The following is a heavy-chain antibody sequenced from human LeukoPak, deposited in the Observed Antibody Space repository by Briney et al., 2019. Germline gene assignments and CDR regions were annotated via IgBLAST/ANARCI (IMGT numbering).Heavy chain of an antibody. D-gene: IGHD2-21*02. CDR3: AKEVYCGRDCYNPGYGVDV. CDR1: RFTFSSYA. J-gene: IGHJ6*02. V-gene: IGHV3-23*01. CDR2: ISGSGGRT. Sequence: GGSLKLSCAASRFTFSSYAMSWVRQAPGKGLEWVAAISGSGGRTYYADSVKGRFTISRDNSKNTLSLQMNSLRDEDTATYYCAKEVYCGRDCYNPGYGVDVWGQGTTVTVSS.